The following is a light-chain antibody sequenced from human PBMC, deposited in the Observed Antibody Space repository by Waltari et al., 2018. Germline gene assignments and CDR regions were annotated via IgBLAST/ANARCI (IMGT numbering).Light chain of an antibody. Sequence: QSALTQPASVSGSPGQSITISCTGTSSDVGAYDYVSWYQQYPGKAPKLMIYDVSSRPSGVSDRFSGSKSGNTASLTISGLLAEDEADYYCASYTSTSTRVVFGGGTQLTVL. J-gene: IGLJ2*01. CDR2: DVS. CDR1: SSDVGAYDY. CDR3: ASYTSTSTRVV. V-gene: IGLV2-14*01.